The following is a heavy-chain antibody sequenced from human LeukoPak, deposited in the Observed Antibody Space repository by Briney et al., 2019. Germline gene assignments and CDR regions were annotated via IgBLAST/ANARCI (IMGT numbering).Heavy chain of an antibody. CDR1: GFPFSSYV. V-gene: IGHV3-30*18. CDR2: MSYDGSNE. Sequence: PGGSLRLSCAASGFPFSSYVMHWVRQAPGKGLEWVALMSYDGSNEYYADSVKGRFIISRDNSKNTLYLQMNSLRAEDTAVYYCAKTGYYYDRSDYYYDRSRYFDLWGRGTLVTVSS. D-gene: IGHD3-22*01. CDR3: AKTGYYYDRSDYYYDRSRYFDL. J-gene: IGHJ2*01.